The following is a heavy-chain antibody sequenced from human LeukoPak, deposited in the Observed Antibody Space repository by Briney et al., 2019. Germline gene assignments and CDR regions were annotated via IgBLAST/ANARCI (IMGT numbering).Heavy chain of an antibody. CDR3: ARDLGIAARHEFDY. V-gene: IGHV3-21*01. CDR1: GFTFSSYS. D-gene: IGHD6-6*01. CDR2: ISSSSSCI. Sequence: SGGSLRLSCAASGFTFSSYSMNWVRQAPGKGLEWVSSISSSSSCIYYADSVKGRFTISRDNAKNSLYLQMNSLRAEDTAVYYCARDLGIAARHEFDYWGQGTLVTVSS. J-gene: IGHJ4*02.